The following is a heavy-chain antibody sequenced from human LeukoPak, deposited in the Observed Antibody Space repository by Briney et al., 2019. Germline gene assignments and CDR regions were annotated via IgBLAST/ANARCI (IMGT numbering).Heavy chain of an antibody. CDR3: RTDRYGDYGDYIDY. J-gene: IGHJ4*02. D-gene: IGHD4-17*01. Sequence: ASVKVSCKASGYTFTGYYMHWVRQAPGQGLEWMGWINPNSGGTDYAQKFQGRVTMTRDTSISTAYMELSRLRSDDTAVYYCRTDRYGDYGDYIDYWGQGTLVTVSS. CDR2: INPNSGGT. CDR1: GYTFTGYY. V-gene: IGHV1-2*02.